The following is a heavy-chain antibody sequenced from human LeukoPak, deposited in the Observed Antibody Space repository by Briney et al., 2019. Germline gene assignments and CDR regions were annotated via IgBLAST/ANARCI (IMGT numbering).Heavy chain of an antibody. J-gene: IGHJ4*02. V-gene: IGHV4-39*07. D-gene: IGHD6-19*01. Sequence: PSETLSLTCTVSGGSISSSSYYWGWLRPPPGKGLEWIGSIYYSGSTYYNPSLKSRVTISVDTFKNQFSLKLSSVTAADTAVYYCARGKVVAGTPGQNSWDYWGQGTLVTVSS. CDR1: GGSISSSSYY. CDR3: ARGKVVAGTPGQNSWDY. CDR2: IYYSGST.